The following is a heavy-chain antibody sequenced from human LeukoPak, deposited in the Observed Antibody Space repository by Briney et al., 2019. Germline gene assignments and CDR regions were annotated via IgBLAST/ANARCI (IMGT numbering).Heavy chain of an antibody. CDR2: IYYSGST. CDR3: ARVVGSGWYYFDY. D-gene: IGHD6-19*01. CDR1: GGSISSYY. J-gene: IGHJ4*02. V-gene: IGHV4-59*01. Sequence: SETLSLTCTVSGGSISSYYWSWIRQPPGKGLEWIGYIYYSGSTNYNPSLKSRVTISVDTSKNQFSLKLSSVTAADTAVYCCARVVGSGWYYFDYWGQGTLVTVSS.